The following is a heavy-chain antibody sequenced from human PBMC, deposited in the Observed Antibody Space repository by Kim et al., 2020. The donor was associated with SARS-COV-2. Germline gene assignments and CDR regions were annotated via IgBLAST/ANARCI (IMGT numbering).Heavy chain of an antibody. CDR1: GYTFTSYS. V-gene: IGHV1-3*01. CDR3: ARGRSPIYSSQNYSLYFD. J-gene: IGHJ4*01. CDR2: INGGNGNT. Sequence: ASVKVSCKASGYTFTSYSIQWVRQAPGQGLEWMGWINGGNGNTRYSEKFQNRVTFRREMSATTAYMDVSGLKSEDTATYYCARGRSPIYSSQNYSLYFD. D-gene: IGHD5-12*01.